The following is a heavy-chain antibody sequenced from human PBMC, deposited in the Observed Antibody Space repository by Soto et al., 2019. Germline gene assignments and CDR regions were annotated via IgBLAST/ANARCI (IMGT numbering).Heavy chain of an antibody. CDR3: ARDGYNYDY. V-gene: IGHV3-33*01. J-gene: IGHJ4*02. D-gene: IGHD5-12*01. CDR2: IWYDGSTI. Sequence: PGGSLRLSCAASGFTFSSYGMHWVRQAPGKGLEWVAVIWYDGSTIYYADSVRGRFTISRDNAKNSLYLQMNSLRAEDTAVYYCARDGYNYDYWGQGTLVTVSS. CDR1: GFTFSSYG.